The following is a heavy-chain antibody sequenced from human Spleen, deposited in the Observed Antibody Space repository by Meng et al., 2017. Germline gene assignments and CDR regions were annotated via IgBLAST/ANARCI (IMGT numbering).Heavy chain of an antibody. Sequence: GESLKISCAASGFTFTNNWMTWVCQAPGKGLEWVSVIRGSGGTTYYADSVKGRFTISRDNAKNSLDLQMNSLRAEDTAVYYCARDRNTHGMDVWGQGTTVTVSS. CDR2: IRGSGGTT. CDR1: GFTFTNNW. CDR3: ARDRNTHGMDV. D-gene: IGHD1-14*01. J-gene: IGHJ6*02. V-gene: IGHV3-21*01.